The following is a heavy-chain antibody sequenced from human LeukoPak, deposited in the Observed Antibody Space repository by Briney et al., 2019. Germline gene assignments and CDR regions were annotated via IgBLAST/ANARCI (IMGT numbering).Heavy chain of an antibody. CDR1: GFIFSDYG. Sequence: GGSLRLSCAASGFIFSDYGMSWVRQAPGKGLEWVSSIGGRGGSTYYADSVKGRFTISRDNSKNTLYLQMNSLRAEDTAVYYCARRAGAYSHPYDYWGQGTLITVSS. CDR3: ARRAGAYSHPYDY. V-gene: IGHV3-23*01. CDR2: IGGRGGST. D-gene: IGHD4/OR15-4a*01. J-gene: IGHJ4*02.